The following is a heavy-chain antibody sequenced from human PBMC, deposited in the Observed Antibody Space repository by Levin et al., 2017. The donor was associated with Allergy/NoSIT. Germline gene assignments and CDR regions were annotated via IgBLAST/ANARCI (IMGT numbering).Heavy chain of an antibody. D-gene: IGHD3/OR15-3a*01. CDR2: IYYSGST. Sequence: SQTLSLTCTVSGGSISSSSYYWGWIRQPPGKGLEWIGSIYYSGSTYYNPSLKSRVTISVDTSKNQFSLKLSSVTAADTAVYYCARPSLGLRAFDIWGQGTMVTVSS. CDR1: GGSISSSSYY. V-gene: IGHV4-39*01. CDR3: ARPSLGLRAFDI. J-gene: IGHJ3*02.